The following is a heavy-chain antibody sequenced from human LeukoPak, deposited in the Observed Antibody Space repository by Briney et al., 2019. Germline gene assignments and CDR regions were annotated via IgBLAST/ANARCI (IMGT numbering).Heavy chain of an antibody. CDR1: GFTFSNYW. CDR2: INRDGSTT. J-gene: IGHJ4*02. CDR3: ARDKKSGESSEIDY. D-gene: IGHD3-10*01. Sequence: GGSLRLSCAASGFTFSNYWVHWVRQAPGKGLVWVSRINRDGSTTKYADSVKGRFAVSRDNAKNTLNLQMNSLRAEDTAVYYCARDKKSGESSEIDYWGQGTLVTVSS. V-gene: IGHV3-74*03.